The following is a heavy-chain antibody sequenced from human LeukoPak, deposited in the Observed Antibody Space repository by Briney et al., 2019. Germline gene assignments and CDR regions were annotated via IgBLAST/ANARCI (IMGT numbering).Heavy chain of an antibody. CDR1: GFTFGDYA. CDR2: IRSKAYGGTT. V-gene: IGHV3-49*04. CDR3: TRDLDSEGFDP. J-gene: IGHJ5*02. Sequence: GGSLRLSCTASGFTFGDYAMSWARQAPGKGLEWVGFIRSKAYGGTTEYAASVKGRFTISRDDSKSIAYLQMNSLKTEDTAVYYCTRDLDSEGFDPWGQGTLVTVSS. D-gene: IGHD3/OR15-3a*01.